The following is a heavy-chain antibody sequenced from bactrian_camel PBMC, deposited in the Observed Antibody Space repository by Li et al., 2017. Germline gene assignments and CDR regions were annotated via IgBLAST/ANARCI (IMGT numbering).Heavy chain of an antibody. J-gene: IGHJ4*01. V-gene: IGHV3S60*01. Sequence: GSLRLSCTVSGFTFDEADMGWYRQAPGNECELVSVTSSDGTTYYTDSVKGRFTISRDNAKNTVYLQMNSLQPEDTALYYCAILRVAGRAGAAFMFTTITNWDYWGQGTQVTVS. CDR1: GFTFDEAD. CDR3: AILRVAGRAGAAFMFTTITNWDY. D-gene: IGHD8*01. CDR2: TSSDGTT.